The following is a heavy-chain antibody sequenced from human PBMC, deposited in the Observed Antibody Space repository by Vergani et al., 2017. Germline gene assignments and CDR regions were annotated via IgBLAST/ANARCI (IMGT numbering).Heavy chain of an antibody. CDR2: INPSGGST. D-gene: IGHD4/OR15-4a*01. CDR3: ARSQDMVRSGAGI. CDR1: GGTFSSYA. J-gene: IGHJ3*02. V-gene: IGHV1-46*01. Sequence: QVQLVQSGAEVKKPGSSVKVSCKASGGTFSSYAISWVRQAPGQGLEWMGIINPSGGSTSYARKFQGRVTMTRDTSTSTVYMELSSLRSEDTAVYYCARSQDMVRSGAGIWGQGTMVTVSS.